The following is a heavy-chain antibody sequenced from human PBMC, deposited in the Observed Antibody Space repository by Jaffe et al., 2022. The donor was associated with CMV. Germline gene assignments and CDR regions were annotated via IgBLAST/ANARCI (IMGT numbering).Heavy chain of an antibody. Sequence: QVQLQESGPGLVKPAETLSLTCTVSGGSISSHYWSWIRQPPGKELEYIGYIHYNGNANYNPSLKSRVSISVDTSKNQFSLKLTSVTAADTAVYFCARLDGGIGRLDAFDIWGHGTMVTVSS. D-gene: IGHD3-16*01. CDR3: ARLDGGIGRLDAFDI. CDR2: IHYNGNA. J-gene: IGHJ3*02. CDR1: GGSISSHY. V-gene: IGHV4-59*08.